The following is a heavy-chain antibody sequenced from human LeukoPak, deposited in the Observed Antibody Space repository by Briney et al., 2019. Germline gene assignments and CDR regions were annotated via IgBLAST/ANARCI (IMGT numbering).Heavy chain of an antibody. CDR3: ARGTVTHGVPNAFDI. CDR2: IIPIFGTA. J-gene: IGHJ3*02. D-gene: IGHD4-17*01. CDR1: GGTFSSYA. Sequence: SVKVSCKASGGTFSSYAISWVRQAPGQGLEWMGGIIPIFGTANYAQKFQGRVTITADESTSTAYMELSSLRSEDTAVYYCARGTVTHGVPNAFDIWGQGTMVTVSS. V-gene: IGHV1-69*13.